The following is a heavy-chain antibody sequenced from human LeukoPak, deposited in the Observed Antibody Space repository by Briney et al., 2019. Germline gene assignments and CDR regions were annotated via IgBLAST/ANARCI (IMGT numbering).Heavy chain of an antibody. CDR3: ARVSGRYSYGYYFDY. CDR2: INAGNGNT. CDR1: GYTFTSYA. J-gene: IGHJ4*02. V-gene: IGHV1-3*03. D-gene: IGHD5-18*01. Sequence: ASVKVSCKASGYTFTSYAMHWVRQAPGQRLEWMGWINAGNGNTKYSQEFQGRVTITRDTSASTAYMELSSLRSEDMAVYYCARVSGRYSYGYYFDYWGQGTLVTVSS.